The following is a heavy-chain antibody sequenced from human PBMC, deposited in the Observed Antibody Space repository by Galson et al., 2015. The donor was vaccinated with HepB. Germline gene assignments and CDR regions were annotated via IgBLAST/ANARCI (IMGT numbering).Heavy chain of an antibody. CDR3: ARGRSWIQLPYYFDF. CDR2: IGSTRSYI. D-gene: IGHD5-18*01. V-gene: IGHV3-21*01. CDR1: GFTFSSYT. Sequence: SLRLSCAASGFTFSSYTMNWVRQAPGKGLEWVSSIGSTRSYIYCADSLKGRFTISRDNAKNSLYLQMNSLRAEDTAVYYCARGRSWIQLPYYFDFWGQGTLVTVSS. J-gene: IGHJ4*02.